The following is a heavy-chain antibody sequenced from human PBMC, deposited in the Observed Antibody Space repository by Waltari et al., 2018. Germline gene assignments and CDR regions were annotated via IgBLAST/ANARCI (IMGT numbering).Heavy chain of an antibody. D-gene: IGHD3-3*01. CDR3: AKAGALTIFGVVIGYFDY. CDR2: IAYDGGNK. Sequence: QVQLVESGGGVVQPGRSLRLSCAASGFSFSSYAMHWVRQAPGKGLEWVAVIAYDGGNKNYADSVKVRFTISRDNSKNTVYLQMNSLRSEDTAVYYCAKAGALTIFGVVIGYFDYWGQGTLVTVSS. J-gene: IGHJ4*02. V-gene: IGHV3-30*07. CDR1: GFSFSSYA.